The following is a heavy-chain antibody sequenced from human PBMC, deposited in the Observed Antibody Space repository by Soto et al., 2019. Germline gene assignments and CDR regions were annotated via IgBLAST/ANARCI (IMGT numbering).Heavy chain of an antibody. J-gene: IGHJ2*01. CDR1: GFTFSSYD. Sequence: EVQLVESGGGLVQPGGSLRLSCAASGFTFSSYDMHWVRQVTGKGLEWVSAFGTAGDTYYAGSVKGRCTISRENAKNSLYLQMNSLRAGDTAVYYCARAARRYWYFDLWGRGTLVTISS. D-gene: IGHD6-6*01. CDR3: ARAARRYWYFDL. V-gene: IGHV3-13*01. CDR2: FGTAGDT.